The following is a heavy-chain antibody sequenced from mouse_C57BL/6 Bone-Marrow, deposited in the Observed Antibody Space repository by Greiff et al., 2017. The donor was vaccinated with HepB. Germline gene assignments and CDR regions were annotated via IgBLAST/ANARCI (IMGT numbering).Heavy chain of an antibody. CDR2: IDPANGNT. V-gene: IGHV14-3*01. CDR3: DRYDGYSWYFDV. D-gene: IGHD2-3*01. J-gene: IGHJ1*03. Sequence: EVQLVESVAELVRPGASVKLSCTASGFNIKNTYMHWVKQRPEQGLEWIGRIDPANGNTKYAPKFQGKATITADTSSNTAYLQLSSLTSEDTAIYYCDRYDGYSWYFDVWGTGTAVTVSS. CDR1: GFNIKNTY.